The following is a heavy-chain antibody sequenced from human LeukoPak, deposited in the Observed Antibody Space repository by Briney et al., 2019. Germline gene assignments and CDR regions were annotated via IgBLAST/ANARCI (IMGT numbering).Heavy chain of an antibody. J-gene: IGHJ4*02. V-gene: IGHV4-39*07. CDR3: ARTPARGYSYGLDY. D-gene: IGHD5-18*01. CDR1: GGSISSSSYY. Sequence: PSETLSLTCTVSGGSISSSSYYWGWIRQPPGKGLEWIGSIYYSGSTYYNPSLKSRVTISVDTSKNQFSLKLSSVTAADTAVYYCARTPARGYSYGLDYWGQGTLVTVSS. CDR2: IYYSGST.